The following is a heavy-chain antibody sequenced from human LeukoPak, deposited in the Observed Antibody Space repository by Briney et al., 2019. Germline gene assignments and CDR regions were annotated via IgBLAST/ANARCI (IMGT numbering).Heavy chain of an antibody. CDR3: AKYAPPTTVVTRFFDS. Sequence: PGGSLRLSCAASGFNFNTYAMTWVRQAPGKGLEWVSVIGSDGGGIQYADSVKGRFSTSRDNSKNTLYLQMNSLRTEDTAIYYCAKYAPPTTVVTRFFDSWGQGSLVSVSS. CDR1: GFNFNTYA. J-gene: IGHJ4*02. D-gene: IGHD2-21*02. CDR2: IGSDGGGI. V-gene: IGHV3-23*01.